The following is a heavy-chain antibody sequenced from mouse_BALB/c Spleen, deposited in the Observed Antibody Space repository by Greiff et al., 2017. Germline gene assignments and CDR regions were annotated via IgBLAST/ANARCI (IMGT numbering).Heavy chain of an antibody. J-gene: IGHJ2*01. CDR3: ARFGGYYMGFDY. D-gene: IGHD2-3*01. V-gene: IGHV1-7*01. CDR2: INPSTGYT. CDR1: GYTFTSYW. Sequence: VQVVESGAELAKPGASVKMSCKASGYTFTSYWMHWVKQRPGQGLEWIGYINPSTGYTEYNQKFKDKATLTADKSSSTAYMQLSSLTSEDSAVYYCARFGGYYMGFDYWGQGTTLTVSS.